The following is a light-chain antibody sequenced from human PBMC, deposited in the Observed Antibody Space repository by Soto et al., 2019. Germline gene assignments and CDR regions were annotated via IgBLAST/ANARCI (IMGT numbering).Light chain of an antibody. CDR2: GAS. CDR1: QSVSGSY. Sequence: EIELTQSPGTLSLSPGERATLSCRASQSVSGSYLAWFQQKPGQAPRLLIYGASSRATGIPGRFSSSGSGADFTLTSSILEPEDFAVYYCQQYGSPPQTSGQGTKVEIK. J-gene: IGKJ1*01. V-gene: IGKV3-20*01. CDR3: QQYGSPPQT.